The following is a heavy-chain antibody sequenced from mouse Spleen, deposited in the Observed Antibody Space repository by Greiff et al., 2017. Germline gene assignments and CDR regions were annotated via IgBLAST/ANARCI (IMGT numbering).Heavy chain of an antibody. Sequence: EVQVEESGGGLVQPGGSLRLSCATSGFTFTDYYMSWVRQPPGKGLEWLGFIRNKANGYTTEYSASVKGRFTISRYNSKSILYLQMNTLRAEDSATYYCARVGATAKDAMDYWGQGTSVTVSS. V-gene: IGHV7-3*02. D-gene: IGHD1-1*01. CDR1: GFTFTDYY. CDR3: ARVGATAKDAMDY. J-gene: IGHJ4*01. CDR2: IRNKANGYTT.